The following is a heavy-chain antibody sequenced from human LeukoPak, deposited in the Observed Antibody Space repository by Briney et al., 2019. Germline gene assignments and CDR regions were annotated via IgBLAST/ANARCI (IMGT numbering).Heavy chain of an antibody. CDR2: IYYSGST. D-gene: IGHD6-19*01. J-gene: IGHJ6*03. V-gene: IGHV4-39*01. Sequence: NPSETLSLTCTVSGGSISSSSYYWGWIRQPPGKGLEWIGSIYYSGSTYYNPSLKSRVTISVDTSKNQFSLKLSSVTAADTAVYYCARAGGSIAVAGTDYYYYMDVWGKGTTVTVSS. CDR3: ARAGGSIAVAGTDYYYYMDV. CDR1: GGSISSSSYY.